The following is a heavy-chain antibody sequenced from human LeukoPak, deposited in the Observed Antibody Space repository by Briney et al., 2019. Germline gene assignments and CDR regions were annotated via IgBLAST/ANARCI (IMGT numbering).Heavy chain of an antibody. D-gene: IGHD7-27*01. V-gene: IGHV3-23*01. CDR3: AKAQELGNYEFFLFDY. Sequence: GGSLRLSCAASGFTFSNYAMSWVRQSPGKGLEWVSGISGSGHSTYYADSVKGRFTISRDSSKNTLFLQMNSLRTEDTAVYYRAKAQELGNYEFFLFDYWGQGTLVTVSS. J-gene: IGHJ4*02. CDR1: GFTFSNYA. CDR2: ISGSGHST.